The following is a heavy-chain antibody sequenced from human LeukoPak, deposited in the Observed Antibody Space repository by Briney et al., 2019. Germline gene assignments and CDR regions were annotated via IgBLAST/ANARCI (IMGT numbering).Heavy chain of an antibody. CDR3: ARDGEGMVRGY. CDR2: INWNGGST. CDR1: GFTFDDYG. V-gene: IGHV3-20*04. Sequence: GGSLGPSCAASGFTFDDYGMNWVRQAPGKGLQWVSGINWNGGSTGYADSLKGRFTISRDNAKKSVYLQMNSLRAEDTAVYYCARDGEGMVRGYWGQGTLVTVSS. J-gene: IGHJ4*02. D-gene: IGHD3-10*01.